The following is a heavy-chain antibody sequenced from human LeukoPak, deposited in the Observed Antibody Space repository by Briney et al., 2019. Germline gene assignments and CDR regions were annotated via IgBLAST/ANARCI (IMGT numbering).Heavy chain of an antibody. Sequence: GGSLRLSCAASGFTFSSYAMHWVRQAPGKGLEWVAVISYDGSNKYYADSVKGRFTISRDNSKNTLYLQMNSLRAEDTAVYYCARDRGDQPPWTALAGYYFDYWGQGTLVTVSS. D-gene: IGHD2-2*01. J-gene: IGHJ4*02. V-gene: IGHV3-30*04. CDR3: ARDRGDQPPWTALAGYYFDY. CDR1: GFTFSSYA. CDR2: ISYDGSNK.